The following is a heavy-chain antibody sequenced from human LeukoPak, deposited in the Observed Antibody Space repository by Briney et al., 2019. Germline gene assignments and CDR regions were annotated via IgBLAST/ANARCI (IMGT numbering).Heavy chain of an antibody. D-gene: IGHD6-13*01. Sequence: PSETLSLTCTVSGASISNSYLSWIRQPAGRGLEWIGRIYNSGINNYNPSLKSRVTMSVDTSKNQFSLKLNSVTAADTAVYYCAKEGAAAGPDFDYWGQGTLVTVSS. J-gene: IGHJ4*02. V-gene: IGHV4-4*07. CDR1: GASISNSY. CDR2: IYNSGIN. CDR3: AKEGAAAGPDFDY.